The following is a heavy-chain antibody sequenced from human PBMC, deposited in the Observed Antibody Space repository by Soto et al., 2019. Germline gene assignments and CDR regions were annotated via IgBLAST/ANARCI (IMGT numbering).Heavy chain of an antibody. J-gene: IGHJ4*02. V-gene: IGHV3-23*01. CDR3: AKPYYYDSTGYVRAFDY. Sequence: GGSLRLSCAASGFTFSSYAMNWVRQAPGKGLEWVSVISGSGDSTSYADSVKGRFTISRDNSKDTLYLQMNSLRVDDTAVYYCAKPYYYDSTGYVRAFDYWGQGT. CDR2: ISGSGDST. CDR1: GFTFSSYA. D-gene: IGHD3-22*01.